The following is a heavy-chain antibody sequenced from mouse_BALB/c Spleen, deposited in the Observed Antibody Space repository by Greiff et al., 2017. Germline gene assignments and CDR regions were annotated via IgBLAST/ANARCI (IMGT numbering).Heavy chain of an antibody. CDR1: GFTFSSYA. V-gene: IGHV5-6-5*01. CDR3: ARGYDYGYYAMDY. CDR2: ISSGGST. J-gene: IGHJ4*01. Sequence: DVQLVESGGGLVKPGGSLKLSCAASGFTFSSYAMSWVRQTPEKRLEWVASISSGGSTYYPDSVKGRFTISRDNARNILYLQMSSLRSEDTAMYYCARGYDYGYYAMDYWGQGTSVTVSS. D-gene: IGHD2-4*01.